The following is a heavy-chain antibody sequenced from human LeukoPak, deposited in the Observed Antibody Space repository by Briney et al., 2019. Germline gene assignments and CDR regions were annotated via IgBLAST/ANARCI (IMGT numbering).Heavy chain of an antibody. V-gene: IGHV4-34*01. Sequence: PSETLSLPCAVYGGSFSGYYWSWIRQPPGKGLEWIGEINHSGSTNYNPSLKSRVTISVDTSKNQFSLKLSSVTAADTAVYYCAGGLDHYYDSSGYPGPQDYWGQGTLVTVSS. CDR2: INHSGST. J-gene: IGHJ4*02. D-gene: IGHD3-22*01. CDR1: GGSFSGYY. CDR3: AGGLDHYYDSSGYPGPQDY.